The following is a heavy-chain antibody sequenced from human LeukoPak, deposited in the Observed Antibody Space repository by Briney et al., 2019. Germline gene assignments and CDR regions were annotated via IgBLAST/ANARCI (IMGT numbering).Heavy chain of an antibody. CDR2: IWYDGSNK. D-gene: IGHD2-15*01. Sequence: PGGSLRLSCAASGFTFSSYGMHWVRQAPGKGLEWVAVIWYDGSNKYYADSVKGRFTIPRDNSKNTLYLQMNSLRAEDTAVYYCAREGLRDCSGGSCYSRGVAVYFQHWGQGTLVTVSS. CDR3: AREGLRDCSGGSCYSRGVAVYFQH. V-gene: IGHV3-33*01. J-gene: IGHJ1*01. CDR1: GFTFSSYG.